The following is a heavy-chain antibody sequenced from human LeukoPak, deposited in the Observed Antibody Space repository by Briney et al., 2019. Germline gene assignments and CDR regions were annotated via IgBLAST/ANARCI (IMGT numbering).Heavy chain of an antibody. CDR3: ASGSRSYRTPYYYMDV. D-gene: IGHD3-10*01. J-gene: IGHJ6*03. V-gene: IGHV3-53*01. CDR1: EVIVSSNY. Sequence: QSGGSLRLSCAASEVIVSSNYMSWVRQAPGKGLEWVSVIYSGGSTYCADSVKGRFTISRDNSKNTLYLQMNSLRAGDTAVYYCASGSRSYRTPYYYMDVWGTGTTVTVSS. CDR2: IYSGGST.